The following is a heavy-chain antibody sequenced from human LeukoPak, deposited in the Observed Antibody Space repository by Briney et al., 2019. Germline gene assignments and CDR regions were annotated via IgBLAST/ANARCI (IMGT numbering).Heavy chain of an antibody. CDR3: ARDHYYDSSGYPYWYFDL. CDR2: IYYSGST. D-gene: IGHD3-22*01. Sequence: PSQTLSLTCTVSGGSISSGDYYWSWIRQHPGKGLEWIGYIYYSGSTYYNPSLKSRVTISVDTSKNQFSLKLSSVTAADTAVYYCARDHYYDSSGYPYWYFDLWGRGTLVTVSS. CDR1: GGSISSGDYY. J-gene: IGHJ2*01. V-gene: IGHV4-31*03.